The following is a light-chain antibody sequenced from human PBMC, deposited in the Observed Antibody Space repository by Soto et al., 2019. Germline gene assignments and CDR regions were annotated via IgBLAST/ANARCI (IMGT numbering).Light chain of an antibody. V-gene: IGKV1-5*03. CDR3: QQYNDNWT. CDR1: QSISSW. Sequence: DSHITQSPSTLSASVGDRVTITCRASQSISSWLAWYQQKPGTAPKLLIYKASTLQSGVPSRFSGSGSGTEFTLTISSLQPDDSATYYCQQYNDNWTFGQGTKV. J-gene: IGKJ1*01. CDR2: KAS.